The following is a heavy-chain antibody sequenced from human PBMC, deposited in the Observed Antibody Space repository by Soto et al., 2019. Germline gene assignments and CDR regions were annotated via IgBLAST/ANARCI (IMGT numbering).Heavy chain of an antibody. CDR2: IYYSGST. D-gene: IGHD3-10*02. Sequence: GKGQEWIGYIYYSGSTYYHPSLKCRVTISGDTSKNQFSLKLSSVTAADTAVYFFFFQAEDGIRDVRSVSAFLLNRSSDL. J-gene: IGHJ2*01. V-gene: IGHV4-59*01. CDR3: FFQAEDGIRDVRSVSAFLLNRSSDL.